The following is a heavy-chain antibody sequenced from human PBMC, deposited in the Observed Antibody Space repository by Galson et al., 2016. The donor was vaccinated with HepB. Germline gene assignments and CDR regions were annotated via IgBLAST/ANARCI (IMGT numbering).Heavy chain of an antibody. D-gene: IGHD5-12*01. CDR2: IYGGGGT. CDR1: GFTVSNNH. J-gene: IGHJ5*02. V-gene: IGHV3-53*01. CDR3: HGAGGFSS. Sequence: SLRLSCAASGFTVSNNHTFWVHQAPGKGLEWVSLIYGGGGTYYADSVKGRFTMYRDNPKNIVYLQMHSLRAEETAVYYCHGAGGFSSWGQGTLVTVSS.